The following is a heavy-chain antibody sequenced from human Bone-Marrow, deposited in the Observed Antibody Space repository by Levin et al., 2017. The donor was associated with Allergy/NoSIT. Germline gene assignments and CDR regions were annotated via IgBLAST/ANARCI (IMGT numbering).Heavy chain of an antibody. D-gene: IGHD6-13*01. CDR3: VAAENAFDF. CDR1: GFTFSSFG. CDR2: ISGSSNYI. Sequence: GESLKISCAGTGFTFSSFGMNWVRQAPGKGLEWVSSISGSSNYIYNAVSVKGRFTISRDNAKNSLFLQMDSLRAEDTAVYYCVAAENAFDFWGQGTMVTVSS. V-gene: IGHV3-21*01. J-gene: IGHJ3*01.